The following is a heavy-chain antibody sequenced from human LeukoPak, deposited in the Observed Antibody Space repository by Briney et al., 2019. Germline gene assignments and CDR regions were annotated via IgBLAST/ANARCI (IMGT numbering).Heavy chain of an antibody. D-gene: IGHD2-2*01. V-gene: IGHV1-69*05. J-gene: IGHJ6*03. CDR3: ARTRDYYYYMDV. CDR1: GGTFSSYA. Sequence: GASVKVSCKASGGTFSSYAISWVRQAPGQGLEWMGGIIPIFGTANYAQKFQGRVTITTDESTSTAYMELSSLRSEDTAVYYCARTRDYYYYMDVWGKGTTVTVSS. CDR2: IIPIFGTA.